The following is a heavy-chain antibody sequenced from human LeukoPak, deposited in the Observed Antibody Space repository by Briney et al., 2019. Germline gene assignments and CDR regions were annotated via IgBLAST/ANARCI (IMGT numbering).Heavy chain of an antibody. CDR3: ARQLVDWFDP. CDR1: GGSISSYY. D-gene: IGHD2-8*02. V-gene: IGHV4-4*07. Sequence: SETLSLTCTVSGGSISSYYWSWIRQPAGKGLEWIGCIYTSGSTNYNPSLKSRVTISVDKSKNQFSLKLSSVTAADTAVYYCARQLVDWFDPWGQGTLVTVSS. J-gene: IGHJ5*02. CDR2: IYTSGST.